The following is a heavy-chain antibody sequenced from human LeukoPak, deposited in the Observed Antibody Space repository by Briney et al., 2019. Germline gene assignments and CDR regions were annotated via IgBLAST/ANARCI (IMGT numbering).Heavy chain of an antibody. D-gene: IGHD3-3*01. CDR1: GYTFTSYA. CDR3: AREPKDYDFWSGYYYYFDY. V-gene: IGHV1-3*01. Sequence: ASVKVSCKASGYTFTSYAMHWVRQAPGQRLEWMGWINAGNGNTKYSQKFQGRVTITRDTSASTAYMEPSSLRSDDTAVYYCAREPKDYDFWSGYYYYFDYWGQGTLVTVSS. CDR2: INAGNGNT. J-gene: IGHJ4*02.